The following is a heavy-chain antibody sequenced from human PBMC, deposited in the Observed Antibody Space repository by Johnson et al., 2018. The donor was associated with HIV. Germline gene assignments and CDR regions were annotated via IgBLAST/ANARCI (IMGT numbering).Heavy chain of an antibody. Sequence: QMQLVEPGGGVVQPGRSLRLSCAASGFTFSSYGMPWVSQAPAKLLEWVAFISYDGSDKYYADSVKVRLSIYRDNSKNTLYLQMNSLRAEDTAVDYCAKDEGYDSSGYDAFDIWGQGTMVTVSS. CDR3: AKDEGYDSSGYDAFDI. J-gene: IGHJ3*02. V-gene: IGHV3-30*18. CDR1: GFTFSSYG. CDR2: ISYDGSDK. D-gene: IGHD3-22*01.